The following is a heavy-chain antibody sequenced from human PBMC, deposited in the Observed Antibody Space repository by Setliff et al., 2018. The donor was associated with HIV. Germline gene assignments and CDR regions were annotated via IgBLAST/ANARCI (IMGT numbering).Heavy chain of an antibody. CDR1: GFSFRTYW. CDR3: ARDYYGGYGDYDFGNYFDY. V-gene: IGHV3-7*03. Sequence: PGGSLRLSCAVSGFSFRTYWMSWVRQAPGKGLEWVANIQQDGSGKYYVDSVKGRFTISRDNAKNSLSLQMNSLRAEDTAVYYCARDYYGGYGDYDFGNYFDYWGQGTLVTVSS. J-gene: IGHJ4*02. CDR2: IQQDGSGK. D-gene: IGHD4-17*01.